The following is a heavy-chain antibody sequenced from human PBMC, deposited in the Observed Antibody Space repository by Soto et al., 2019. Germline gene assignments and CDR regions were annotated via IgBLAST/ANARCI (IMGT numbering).Heavy chain of an antibody. Sequence: EVQLLESGGGLVQPGGSLRLSCAASGFTFSSYAMSWVRQAPGKGLEWVSAISGSGGSTYYADSVKGRFTISRDNSKNTLYLQMNSLRAEDTAVYYCAKLPEGDFGVVINKSAFDIWGQGTMVTVSS. CDR1: GFTFSSYA. D-gene: IGHD3-3*01. CDR3: AKLPEGDFGVVINKSAFDI. V-gene: IGHV3-23*01. CDR2: ISGSGGST. J-gene: IGHJ3*02.